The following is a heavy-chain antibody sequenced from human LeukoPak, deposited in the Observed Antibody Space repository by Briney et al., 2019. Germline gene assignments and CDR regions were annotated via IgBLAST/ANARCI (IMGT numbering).Heavy chain of an antibody. V-gene: IGHV3-23*01. CDR1: KFTFSSYA. CDR2: ISGSGGSI. J-gene: IGHJ4*02. D-gene: IGHD2-15*01. CDR3: AKGGSSSPLYYSDY. Sequence: PGGSLRLSCTASKFTFSSYAMSWVRQAPGKGLEWVSAISGSGGSIYYADSVKGRFTISRDNSKNTLFLQMNSLRAEDTAVFYCAKGGSSSPLYYSDYWGQGTLVTVSP.